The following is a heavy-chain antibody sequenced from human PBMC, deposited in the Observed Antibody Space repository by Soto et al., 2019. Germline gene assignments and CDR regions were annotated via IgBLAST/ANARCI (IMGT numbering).Heavy chain of an antibody. Sequence: GGSLRLSCTASGFTFGDYAMSGFRQAPGKGLEWVGFIRSKAYGGTTEYAASVKGRFTISRDDSKSIAYLQMNSLKTEDTAVYYCTRDPSRDYYDSSGPAFMDVWGQGTTVTVSS. J-gene: IGHJ6*02. V-gene: IGHV3-49*03. CDR3: TRDPSRDYYDSSGPAFMDV. CDR2: IRSKAYGGTT. D-gene: IGHD3-22*01. CDR1: GFTFGDYA.